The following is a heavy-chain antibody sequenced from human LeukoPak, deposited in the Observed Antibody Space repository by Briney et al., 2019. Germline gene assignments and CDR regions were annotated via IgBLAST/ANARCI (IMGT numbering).Heavy chain of an antibody. V-gene: IGHV1-2*02. J-gene: IGHJ4*02. D-gene: IGHD3-10*01. CDR2: INPNSGGT. CDR1: GYTFTGYY. CDR3: ARDRELRWSQGGFDH. Sequence: ASVKVSCKASGYTFTGYYMHWVRQAPGQGLEWMGWINPNSGGTNYAQKFQGRVTMTRDTSISTSYMELSGLKFDDTAVYFCARDRELRWSQGGFDHWGQGTLLTVSS.